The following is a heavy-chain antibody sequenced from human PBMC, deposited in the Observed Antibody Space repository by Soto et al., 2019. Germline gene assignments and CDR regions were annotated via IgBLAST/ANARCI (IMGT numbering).Heavy chain of an antibody. D-gene: IGHD5-12*01. V-gene: IGHV3-11*01. CDR1: EFTFSDYY. CDR2: IGRSGSTI. J-gene: IGHJ3*02. CDR3: ARRSGYAFDM. Sequence: VQLVESGGGLVKPGGSLRLTCAASEFTFSDYYMSWIRQAPGKGLEWVSYIGRSGSTIYYPDSVKGRFTISRDNAKSSLWLQMSGLRAEDTAVYYCARRSGYAFDMWGQGTMVTVSS.